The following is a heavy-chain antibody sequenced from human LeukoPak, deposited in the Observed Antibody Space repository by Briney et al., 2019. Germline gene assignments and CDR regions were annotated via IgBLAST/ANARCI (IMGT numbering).Heavy chain of an antibody. J-gene: IGHJ5*02. V-gene: IGHV4-38-2*02. CDR2: ISHSGTT. CDR3: AREGAVPGIDP. Sequence: SETLSLTCAASGYSITSGFSWGWIRQPPGKGLEWIGTISHSGTTDYKSTLESRLTISMDTSKNLFSLRLTSVTAADTAVYYCAREGAVPGIDPWGQGTLVTVSS. D-gene: IGHD3-16*01. CDR1: GYSITSGFS.